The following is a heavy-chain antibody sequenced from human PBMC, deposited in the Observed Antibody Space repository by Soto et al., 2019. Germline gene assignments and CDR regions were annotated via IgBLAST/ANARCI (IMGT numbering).Heavy chain of an antibody. J-gene: IGHJ6*02. CDR1: GFSLSNARMG. CDR2: IFSNDEK. V-gene: IGHV2-26*01. D-gene: IGHD5-18*01. CDR3: ARILGRGYSYGPKHYYYYGMDV. Sequence: SGPTLVNPTETLTLTCTVSGFSLSNARMGVSWIRQPPGKALEWLAHIFSNDEKSYSTSLKSRLTISKDTSKSQVVLTMTNMDPVDTATYYCARILGRGYSYGPKHYYYYGMDVWGQGTTVTVSS.